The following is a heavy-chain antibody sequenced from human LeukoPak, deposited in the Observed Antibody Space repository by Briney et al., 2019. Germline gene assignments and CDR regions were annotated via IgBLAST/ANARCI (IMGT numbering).Heavy chain of an antibody. CDR3: VVTQKWLAFDY. J-gene: IGHJ4*02. CDR1: GGSISGRY. V-gene: IGHV4-59*08. Sequence: SETLSLTCAVSGGSISGRYWRWIRQPPGKGLEWIANWRYDGSPNYTPSLESRATISLDTSKNQFSLRLTSVTAADTAVYYCVVTQKWLAFDYWGQGILVTVSS. D-gene: IGHD6-19*01. CDR2: WRYDGSP.